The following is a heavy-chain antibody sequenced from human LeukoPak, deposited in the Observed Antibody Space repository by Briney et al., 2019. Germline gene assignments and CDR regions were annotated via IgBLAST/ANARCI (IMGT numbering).Heavy chain of an antibody. CDR2: IFYTGDT. J-gene: IGHJ5*02. CDR3: ARAYRLTSPRGFDP. V-gene: IGHV4-59*01. CDR1: GGFISGYY. D-gene: IGHD3-16*02. Sequence: PSETLSLTCTDSGGFISGYYWNWIRQSPGKGLEWIGYIFYTGDTDYNPSLRSRVTMSVDRSNNRFSLQLASVTTADSAFYYCARAYRLTSPRGFDPWGPGILVTVSS.